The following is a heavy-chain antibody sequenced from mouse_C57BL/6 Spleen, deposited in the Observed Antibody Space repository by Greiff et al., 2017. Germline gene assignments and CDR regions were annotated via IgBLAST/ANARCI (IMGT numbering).Heavy chain of an antibody. CDR1: GYTFTDYE. D-gene: IGHD2-4*01. V-gene: IGHV1-15*01. CDR2: IDPETGGT. CDR3: TRGISYDYDGNFAY. J-gene: IGHJ3*01. Sequence: QVQLQQSGAELVRPGASVTLSCKASGYTFTDYEMHWVKQTPVHGLEWIGAIDPETGGTAYNQKFKGKAKLTADKSSSTAYMELRSLTSEDSAVCYCTRGISYDYDGNFAYWGQGTLVTVSA.